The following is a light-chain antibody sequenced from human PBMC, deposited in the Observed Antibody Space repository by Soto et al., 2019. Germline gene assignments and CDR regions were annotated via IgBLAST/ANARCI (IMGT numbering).Light chain of an antibody. CDR2: DVN. Sequence: QYALTQPRSVSGSPGQSVTISCTGTSNAVGGYNYVSWYQQHPGKAPKLMIYDVNKRPSGVPDRFSGSKSGNTASLTISGLQAEDEADYYCCSYAGSYIWVFGGGTKLTAL. CDR1: SNAVGGYNY. J-gene: IGLJ3*02. CDR3: CSYAGSYIWV. V-gene: IGLV2-11*01.